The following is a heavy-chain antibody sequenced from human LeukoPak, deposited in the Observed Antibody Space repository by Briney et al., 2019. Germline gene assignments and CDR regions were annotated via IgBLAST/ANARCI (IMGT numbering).Heavy chain of an antibody. D-gene: IGHD6-13*01. J-gene: IGHJ4*02. Sequence: ASVKVSCKASGYNFSDYYMHWVRQAPGQGLEWLGWINPKSGAADYAQQFRGRVTMTRDTSINTDYMEMKRVTSDDTAVYYCARGAEAETSPLDFWGQGTLVTVSS. V-gene: IGHV1-2*02. CDR2: INPKSGAA. CDR3: ARGAEAETSPLDF. CDR1: GYNFSDYY.